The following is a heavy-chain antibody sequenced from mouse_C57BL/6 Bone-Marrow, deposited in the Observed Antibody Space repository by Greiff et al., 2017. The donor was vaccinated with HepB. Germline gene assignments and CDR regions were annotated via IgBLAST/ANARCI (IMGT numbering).Heavy chain of an antibody. J-gene: IGHJ1*03. CDR3: ARLGLITTVVAFRYFDV. D-gene: IGHD1-1*01. V-gene: IGHV1-18*01. Sequence: EVQLVESGPELVKPGASVKIPCKASGYTFTDYNMDWVKQSHGKSLEWIGDINPNNGGTIYNQKFKGKATLTVDKSSSTAYMELRSLTSEDTAVYYCARLGLITTVVAFRYFDVWGTGTTVTVSS. CDR1: GYTFTDYN. CDR2: INPNNGGT.